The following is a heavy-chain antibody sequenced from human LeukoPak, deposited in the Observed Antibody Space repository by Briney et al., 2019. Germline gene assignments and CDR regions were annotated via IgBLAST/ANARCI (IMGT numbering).Heavy chain of an antibody. Sequence: SETLSLTCTVSGGSISSYYWSWIRQPAGKGLEWIGRIYTSGSTNYNPSLKSRVTMSVDTSKNQFSLKLSSVTAADTAVYYCARGDCSGGSCYFGYWGQGTLVTVSS. V-gene: IGHV4-4*07. J-gene: IGHJ4*02. CDR1: GGSISSYY. CDR2: IYTSGST. D-gene: IGHD2-15*01. CDR3: ARGDCSGGSCYFGY.